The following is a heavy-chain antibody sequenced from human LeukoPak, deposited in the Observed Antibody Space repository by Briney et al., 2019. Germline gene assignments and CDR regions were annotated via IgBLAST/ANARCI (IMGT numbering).Heavy chain of an antibody. CDR3: ASPLYSSSHFDY. Sequence: SETLSLTCTVSGYSISSGYYWGWIRQPPGKGLEWIGSIYHSGSTYYNPSLKSRVTISVDTSKNQFSLKLSSVTAADTAVYYCASPLYSSSHFDYWGQGALVTVSS. J-gene: IGHJ4*02. CDR1: GYSISSGYY. D-gene: IGHD6-6*01. CDR2: IYHSGST. V-gene: IGHV4-38-2*02.